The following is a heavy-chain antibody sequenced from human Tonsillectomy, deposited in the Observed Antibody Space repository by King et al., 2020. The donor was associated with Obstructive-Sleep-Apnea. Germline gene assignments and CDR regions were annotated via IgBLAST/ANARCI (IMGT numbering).Heavy chain of an antibody. V-gene: IGHV3-23*04. CDR2: ISGSGGST. CDR3: AKDGCSGGSCYSGWFDP. CDR1: GFTFSSYA. J-gene: IGHJ5*02. D-gene: IGHD2-15*01. Sequence: VQLVESGGGLVQPGGSLRLSCAASGFTFSSYAMSWVRQAPGKGLEWVSAISGSGGSTYYADSVKGRFTISRDNSKNTLYLQMNSRGAEDTAVYYCAKDGCSGGSCYSGWFDPWGQGTLVTVSS.